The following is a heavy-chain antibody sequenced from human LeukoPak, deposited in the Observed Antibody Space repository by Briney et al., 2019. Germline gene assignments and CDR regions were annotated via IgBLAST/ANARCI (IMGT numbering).Heavy chain of an antibody. CDR1: GFTFSSYW. Sequence: GGSLRLSCAASGFTFSSYWMSWVRQAPGKGLEWVANIKQDGSEKYYVDSVKGRFTISRDNAKNSLYLQMNSLRAEDTAVYYCAKDLSKSYGDYGTSGAFDIWGQGTLVTVSS. J-gene: IGHJ3*02. V-gene: IGHV3-7*03. CDR2: IKQDGSEK. D-gene: IGHD4-17*01. CDR3: AKDLSKSYGDYGTSGAFDI.